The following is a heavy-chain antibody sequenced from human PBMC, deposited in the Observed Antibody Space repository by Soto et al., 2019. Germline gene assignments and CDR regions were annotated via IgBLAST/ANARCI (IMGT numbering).Heavy chain of an antibody. V-gene: IGHV3-73*01. J-gene: IGHJ4*02. CDR2: IRSKANSYAT. D-gene: IGHD2-15*01. Sequence: KVSCAASGFTFSGSAMHWVRQASGKGLEWVGRIRSKANSYATAYAASVKGRFTISRDDSKNTAYLQMNSLKTEDTAVYYCTSGEYCSGGSCYSVPYFDYWGQGTLVTVSS. CDR1: GFTFSGSA. CDR3: TSGEYCSGGSCYSVPYFDY.